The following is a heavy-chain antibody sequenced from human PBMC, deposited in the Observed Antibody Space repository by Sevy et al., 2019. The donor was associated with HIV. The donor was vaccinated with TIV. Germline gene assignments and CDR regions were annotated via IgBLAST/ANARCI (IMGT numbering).Heavy chain of an antibody. Sequence: GGSLRLSCAASRFTFTNFAIHWVRQAPGRGLEWVAVTSRDGANEYYADSVKGRFTISRDNSMNTVYLLINSLRREDTAVYFCARGRVISHYFDSWGLGALVTVSS. CDR2: TSRDGANE. J-gene: IGHJ4*02. CDR1: RFTFTNFA. V-gene: IGHV3-30-3*01. D-gene: IGHD2-21*01. CDR3: ARGRVISHYFDS.